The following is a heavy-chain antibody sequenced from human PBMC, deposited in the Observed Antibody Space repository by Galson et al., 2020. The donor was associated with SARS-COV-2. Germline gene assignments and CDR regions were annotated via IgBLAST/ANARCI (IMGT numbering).Heavy chain of an antibody. CDR1: GFSFGSFG. CDR2: IWRDGSKK. J-gene: IGHJ4*02. D-gene: IGHD7-27*01. V-gene: IGHV3-33*01. Sequence: GESLKISCAASGFSFGSFGMHWVRQAPGKGLEWVTLIWRDGSKKFYTDSVKGRFTISRDNSKNTLYVQMNSLRAEDTAVYYCARESWGSSDYLGQGTHVTVSS. CDR3: ARESWGSSDY.